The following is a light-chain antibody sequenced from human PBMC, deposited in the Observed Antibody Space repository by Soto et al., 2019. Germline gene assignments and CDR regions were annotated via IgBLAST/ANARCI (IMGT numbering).Light chain of an antibody. CDR3: SSYTTSNTRQIV. CDR1: SIDVVCYNY. J-gene: IGLJ1*01. CDR2: DVS. V-gene: IGLV2-14*03. Sequence: QSVLTQPASVSGTPGQSLTISCPGTSIDVVCYNYVSWYQHHPGKAPKLIIYDVSNRPSGVSIRFSGSKSDNTASLTISGLQPEDEADYHCSSYTTSNTRQIVFGTGTKVTVL.